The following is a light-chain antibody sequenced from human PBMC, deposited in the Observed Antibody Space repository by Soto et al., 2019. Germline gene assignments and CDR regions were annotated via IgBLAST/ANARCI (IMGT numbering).Light chain of an antibody. CDR1: QSISVY. V-gene: IGKV1-5*01. CDR2: GGS. Sequence: DIQMTQSPSTLSASVGDRVTITCRASQSISVYLAWYQQRPREAPKLLIYGGSSLESGVPSRFSGSGSGTEFTLTISSLQPTDFATYHCHQYATSSPTFGQGTKLEI. CDR3: HQYATSSPT. J-gene: IGKJ2*01.